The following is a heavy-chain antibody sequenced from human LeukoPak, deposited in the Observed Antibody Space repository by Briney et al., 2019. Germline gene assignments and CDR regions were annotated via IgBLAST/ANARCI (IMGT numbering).Heavy chain of an antibody. CDR1: GFTFSSYE. Sequence: GGSLRLSCAASGFTFSSYEMNWVRQAPGKGLEWVSYISSSGSTIYYADSEKGRFTISRDNAKNSLYLQMNSLRAEDTAVYYCARVVQWEHVYDYWGQGTLVTVSS. D-gene: IGHD1-26*01. CDR3: ARVVQWEHVYDY. J-gene: IGHJ4*02. V-gene: IGHV3-48*03. CDR2: ISSSGSTI.